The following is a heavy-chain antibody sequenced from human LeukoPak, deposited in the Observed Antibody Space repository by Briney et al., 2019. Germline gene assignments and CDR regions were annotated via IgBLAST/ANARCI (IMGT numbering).Heavy chain of an antibody. CDR1: GGFITSSNSH. V-gene: IGHV4-39*07. CDR2: IYYSGST. J-gene: IGHJ4*02. CDR3: ASFTITYNPFDS. Sequence: SETLSLTCTVSGGFITSSNSHWGWIRQPPGKGLEWVGTIYYSGSTYYKSSLKSRVTISLDTSKNQFSLKLNSVTAADTAVYYCASFTITYNPFDSWGQGTLVTVSS. D-gene: IGHD3-10*01.